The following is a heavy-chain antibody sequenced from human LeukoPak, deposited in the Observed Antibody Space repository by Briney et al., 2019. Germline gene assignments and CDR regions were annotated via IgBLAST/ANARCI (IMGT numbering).Heavy chain of an antibody. CDR3: ARVTSSSWYVRGDGYYMDV. V-gene: IGHV3-48*03. CDR2: ISSSGSTI. D-gene: IGHD6-13*01. J-gene: IGHJ6*03. Sequence: GGSLRLSCAASGFTFSSYEMNWVRQAPGKGLEWVSYISSSGSTIYYADSVKGRFTISRDDAKNSLYLQMNSLRAEDTAVYYCARVTSSSWYVRGDGYYMDVWGEGTTVTVSS. CDR1: GFTFSSYE.